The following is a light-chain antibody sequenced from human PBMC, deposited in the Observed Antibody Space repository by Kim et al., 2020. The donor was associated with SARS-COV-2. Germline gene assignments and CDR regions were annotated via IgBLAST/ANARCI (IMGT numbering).Light chain of an antibody. CDR2: DVF. Sequence: QSALTQPASVSGSPGQSITISCTGTSSDVGGYNYVSCYQQYPGKAPKLMIYDVFKRPSGVSNRFSGSKSGNTASLTISGLQAEDEADYYCTSYRTSGYVFGTGTKVTVL. V-gene: IGLV2-14*03. CDR3: TSYRTSGYV. J-gene: IGLJ1*01. CDR1: SSDVGGYNY.